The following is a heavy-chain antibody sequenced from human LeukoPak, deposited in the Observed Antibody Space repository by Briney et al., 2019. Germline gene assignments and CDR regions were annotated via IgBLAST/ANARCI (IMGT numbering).Heavy chain of an antibody. V-gene: IGHV3-30*03. Sequence: GGSLRLSCAASGFTFSSYGMHWVRQAPGKGLDWVAVISNDGSKKYYTDSVKGRLTISRDNSKDTLFLQMNALRAEDTAVYYCAREGPRGNSQFDYWGQGTLVTVSS. CDR3: AREGPRGNSQFDY. J-gene: IGHJ4*02. D-gene: IGHD2/OR15-2a*01. CDR2: ISNDGSKK. CDR1: GFTFSSYG.